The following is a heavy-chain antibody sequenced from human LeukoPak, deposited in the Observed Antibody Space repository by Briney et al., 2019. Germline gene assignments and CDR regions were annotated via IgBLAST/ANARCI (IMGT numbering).Heavy chain of an antibody. CDR2: IPFDGSYK. J-gene: IGHJ4*02. V-gene: IGHV3-30*02. D-gene: IGHD4-17*01. Sequence: PGGSLRLSCATSGFTFITYGMHWVRQAPGKGLELVAFIPFDGSYKYYVDSVTGRFPISRYNSKNTLFLQMNSLSSEDTAVYYCAKGYGYGDLPDPNYFFDYWGQGALVTVFS. CDR1: GFTFITYG. CDR3: AKGYGYGDLPDPNYFFDY.